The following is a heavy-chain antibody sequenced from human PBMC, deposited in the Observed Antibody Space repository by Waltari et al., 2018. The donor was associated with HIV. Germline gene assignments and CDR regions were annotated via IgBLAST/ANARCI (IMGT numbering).Heavy chain of an antibody. CDR2: IYYSGNT. CDR1: GGSISSPSYY. J-gene: IGHJ3*02. V-gene: IGHV4-39*01. CDR3: ARSYCSSTSCYAVGALDI. D-gene: IGHD2-2*01. Sequence: QLQLQESGPGLVKPSETLSLPCTVSGGSISSPSYYWGWIRQPPGKGLQWIGSIYYSGNTYYNPALKRRVTISVDTSKNQFSLKLGSVTAADTAVYYCARSYCSSTSCYAVGALDIWGQGTMVTVSA.